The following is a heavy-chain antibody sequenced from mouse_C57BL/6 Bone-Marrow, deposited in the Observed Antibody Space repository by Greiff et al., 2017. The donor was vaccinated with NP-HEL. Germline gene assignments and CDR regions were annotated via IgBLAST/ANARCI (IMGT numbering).Heavy chain of an antibody. J-gene: IGHJ2*01. CDR3: AGYDGYYVIDY. D-gene: IGHD2-3*01. CDR1: GYTFTSYW. V-gene: IGHV1-64*01. CDR2: IHPNSGST. Sequence: QVHVKQPGAELVKPGASVKLSCKASGYTFTSYWMHWVKQRPGQGLEWIGMIHPNSGSTNYNEKFKSKATLTVDKSSSTAYMQLSSLTSEDSAVYYCAGYDGYYVIDYWGQGTTLTVSS.